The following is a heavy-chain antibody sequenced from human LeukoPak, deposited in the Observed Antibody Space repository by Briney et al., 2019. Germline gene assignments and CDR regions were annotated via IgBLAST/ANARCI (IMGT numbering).Heavy chain of an antibody. J-gene: IGHJ4*02. Sequence: SETLSLTCTASGGSISSGSYYWSWIRQPAGKGLEWIGRIYTSGSTNYNPSLKSRVTISVDTSKNQFSLKLSSVTAADTAVYYCARSPDYGGNSDYFDYWGQGTLVTVSS. CDR2: IYTSGST. CDR1: GGSISSGSYY. CDR3: ARSPDYGGNSDYFDY. V-gene: IGHV4-61*02. D-gene: IGHD4-23*01.